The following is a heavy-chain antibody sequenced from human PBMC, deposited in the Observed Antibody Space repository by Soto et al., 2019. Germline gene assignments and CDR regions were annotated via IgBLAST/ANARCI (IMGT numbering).Heavy chain of an antibody. Sequence: SETLSLTCTVSGGSISSYYWSWIRQPPGKGLEWIGYIYYSGSTNYNPSLKSRVTISVDTSKNQFSLKLSSVTAADTAVYYCARSDFLGGMDVWGQGTTVTVPS. D-gene: IGHD3-16*01. CDR2: IYYSGST. CDR1: GGSISSYY. CDR3: ARSDFLGGMDV. V-gene: IGHV4-59*01. J-gene: IGHJ6*02.